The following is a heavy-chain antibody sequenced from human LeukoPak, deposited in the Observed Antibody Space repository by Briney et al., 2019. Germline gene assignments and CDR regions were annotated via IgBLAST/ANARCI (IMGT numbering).Heavy chain of an antibody. J-gene: IGHJ6*02. D-gene: IGHD6-6*01. CDR1: GFTFDDYA. Sequence: GRSLRLSCAASGFTFDDYAMYWVRQAPGEGLEWVSGISWNRGDIGYADSVKGRFTLSRDNAKNSLYLQMNSLRVEDTALYYCAKGTSSSVYYYYGMDVWGQGTTVTVSS. CDR2: ISWNRGDI. V-gene: IGHV3-9*01. CDR3: AKGTSSSVYYYYGMDV.